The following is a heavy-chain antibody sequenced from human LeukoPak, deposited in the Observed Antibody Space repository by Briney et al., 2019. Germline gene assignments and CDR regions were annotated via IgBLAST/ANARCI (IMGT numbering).Heavy chain of an antibody. V-gene: IGHV1-8*01. Sequence: GASVKVSCKASGYTFSSYDINWVRQATGQGLEWMGWMNPNSGNTGYAQKLQGRVTMTRNTSISTAYMELSSLRSEDTAVYYCARGQGGRKAAAAYYYYMDVWGKGTTVTISS. CDR3: ARGQGGRKAAAAYYYYMDV. CDR1: GYTFSSYD. CDR2: MNPNSGNT. D-gene: IGHD6-13*01. J-gene: IGHJ6*03.